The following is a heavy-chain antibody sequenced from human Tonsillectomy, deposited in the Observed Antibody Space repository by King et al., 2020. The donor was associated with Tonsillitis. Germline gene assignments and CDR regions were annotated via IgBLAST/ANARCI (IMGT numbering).Heavy chain of an antibody. Sequence: QLQESGPGLVKPSQTLSLTCTVSGASISSGSFYWSWIRQPAGKGLEWIGRIYTSGSTNYNPSLKSRVTISVDKSKNQFSLKLSSVTAADTAMYYCAGGTTVNAFDIWGQGKMVTVSS. CDR1: GASISSGSFY. J-gene: IGHJ3*02. CDR2: IYTSGST. D-gene: IGHD4-17*01. CDR3: AGGTTVNAFDI. V-gene: IGHV4-61*02.